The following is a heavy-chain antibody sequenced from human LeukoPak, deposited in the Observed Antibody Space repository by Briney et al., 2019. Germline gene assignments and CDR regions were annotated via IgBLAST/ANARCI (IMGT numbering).Heavy chain of an antibody. Sequence: GGSLRLSCAASGFTLSILERNGAGQAPGKGREGGAFISSDGSYKYYADSVKGRFTISRDNSKNTLYLQMNSLIPEDTAVYYCARQYISGQWYFDYWGQGTLVTVSS. D-gene: IGHD5-18*01. CDR2: ISSDGSYK. V-gene: IGHV3-30*04. J-gene: IGHJ4*02. CDR1: GFTLSILE. CDR3: ARQYISGQWYFDY.